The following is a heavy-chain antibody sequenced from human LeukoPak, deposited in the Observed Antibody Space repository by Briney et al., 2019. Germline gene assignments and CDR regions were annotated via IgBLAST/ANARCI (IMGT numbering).Heavy chain of an antibody. CDR1: GGTFSSYA. CDR2: IIPIFGTA. J-gene: IGHJ5*02. D-gene: IGHD3-22*01. CDR3: ASRGGYYDSSGVVPPSNWFDP. V-gene: IGHV1-69*05. Sequence: SVKVSCKASGGTFSSYAISWVRQAPGQGLEWMGGIIPIFGTANYAQKFQGRVTITTDESTSTAYMELSSLRSEDTAVYYCASRGGYYDSSGVVPPSNWFDPWGQGTLFTVSS.